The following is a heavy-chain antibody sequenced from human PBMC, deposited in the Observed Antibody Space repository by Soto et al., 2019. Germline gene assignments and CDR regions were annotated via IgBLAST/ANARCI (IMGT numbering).Heavy chain of an antibody. J-gene: IGHJ4*02. D-gene: IGHD3-22*01. CDR1: GFTFSSYW. V-gene: IGHV3-7*04. CDR3: ARGSTMIVEGDEFFDY. CDR2: IKQDGSEK. Sequence: GSLRLSCAASGFTFSSYWMSWVRQAPGKGLEWVANIKQDGSEKYYVDSVKGRFTISRDNAKNSLYLQMNSLRAEDTAVYYCARGSTMIVEGDEFFDYWGQGTLVTVSS.